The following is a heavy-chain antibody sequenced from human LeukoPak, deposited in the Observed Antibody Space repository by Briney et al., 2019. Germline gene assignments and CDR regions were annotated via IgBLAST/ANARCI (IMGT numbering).Heavy chain of an antibody. J-gene: IGHJ5*02. CDR1: GGSIRSYY. D-gene: IGHD3-10*01. CDR3: AGQRITMVRGVIRGNWFDP. V-gene: IGHV4-38-2*02. Sequence: SETLSLTCTVSGGSIRSYYWGWIRQPPEKGREWIGSIYHRGSTYYNPSLKSRVTISVDTSKNQFSLKLSSVTAADTAVYYCAGQRITMVRGVIRGNWFDPWGQGTLVTVSS. CDR2: IYHRGST.